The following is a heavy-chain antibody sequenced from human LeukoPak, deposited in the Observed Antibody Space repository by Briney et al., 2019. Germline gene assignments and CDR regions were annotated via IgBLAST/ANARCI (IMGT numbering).Heavy chain of an antibody. Sequence: GGSLRLSCAASGFTFSSYWMSWVRQAPGKGLEWVANIKQDGSEKYYVDSVKGRFTISRDNAKNSLYLQMNSLRAEDTAVYYCAKEGPYGDYEGGFDPWGQGTLVTVSS. CDR2: IKQDGSEK. V-gene: IGHV3-7*01. J-gene: IGHJ5*02. D-gene: IGHD4-17*01. CDR1: GFTFSSYW. CDR3: AKEGPYGDYEGGFDP.